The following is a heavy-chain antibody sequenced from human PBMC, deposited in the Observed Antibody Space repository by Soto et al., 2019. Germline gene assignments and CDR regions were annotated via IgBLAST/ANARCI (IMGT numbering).Heavy chain of an antibody. CDR3: ARDEAWVKGGFDY. CDR1: GFTFSSYG. CDR2: IWYDGSNK. J-gene: IGHJ4*02. D-gene: IGHD1-26*01. Sequence: GGSLRLSCAASGFTFSSYGMHWVRQAPGKGLEWVAVIWYDGSNKYYADSVKGRFTISRDNSKNTLYLQMNSLRAEDTAVYYCARDEAWVKGGFDYWGQGTLVTVSS. V-gene: IGHV3-33*01.